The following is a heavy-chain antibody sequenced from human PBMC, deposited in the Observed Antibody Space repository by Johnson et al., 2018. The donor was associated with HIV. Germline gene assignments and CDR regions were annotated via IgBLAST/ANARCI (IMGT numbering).Heavy chain of an antibody. CDR1: GFAFSDCY. J-gene: IGHJ3*02. V-gene: IGHV3-11*04. CDR3: ARDSERGFDI. Sequence: QVQLVESGGGLVKPGGSLRLSCAASGFAFSDCYMSWIRQAPGKGLEWISYISSSDSTIYYADSVNGRFTISRDNANNSPYLQMNSLRAEDTAVYYCARDSERGFDIWGQGTMVTVSS. D-gene: IGHD1-26*01. CDR2: ISSSDSTI.